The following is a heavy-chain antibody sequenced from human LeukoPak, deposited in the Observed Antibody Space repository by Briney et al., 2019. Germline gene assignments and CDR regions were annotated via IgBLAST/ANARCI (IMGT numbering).Heavy chain of an antibody. J-gene: IGHJ4*02. CDR1: GYTFTGYY. CDR3: AKLMDNNYDGSAFDY. Sequence: ASVKVSCKASGYTFTGYYMHWVRQAPGQGLEWMGWINPNSGGTNYAQEVQDRVTMTTDTSASTAYVELRSLTSDDTALYYCAKLMDNNYDGSAFDYWGQGTLVTVSS. CDR2: INPNSGGT. D-gene: IGHD3-22*01. V-gene: IGHV1-2*02.